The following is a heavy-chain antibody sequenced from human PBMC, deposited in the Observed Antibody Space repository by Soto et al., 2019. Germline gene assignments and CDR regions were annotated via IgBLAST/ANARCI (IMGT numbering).Heavy chain of an antibody. D-gene: IGHD2-15*01. J-gene: IGHJ5*02. CDR2: INPNSGGT. V-gene: IGHV1-2*04. Sequence: ASVKVSCKASGYTFTGYYMHWVRQAPGQGLEWMGWINPNSGGTNYAQKFQGWVTMTRDTSISTAYMELSRLRSDDTAVYYCARGVTGYCSGGSCYSPWFDPWGQGTLVTVSS. CDR1: GYTFTGYY. CDR3: ARGVTGYCSGGSCYSPWFDP.